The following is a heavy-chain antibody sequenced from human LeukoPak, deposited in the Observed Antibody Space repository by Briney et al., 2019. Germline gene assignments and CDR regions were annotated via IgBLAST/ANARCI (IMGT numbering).Heavy chain of an antibody. CDR2: ISAGGGST. V-gene: IGHV3-23*01. CDR1: GFTFSSYA. D-gene: IGHD6-25*01. J-gene: IGHJ4*02. CDR3: ARDLPAATAFDY. Sequence: GGSLRLSCAASGFTFSSYAMSWVRQAPGKGLEWVSAISAGGGSTYYADSVKGRFTISRDNPKNTMYLQMNSLRAEDTAVYYCARDLPAATAFDYWGQGTLVTVSS.